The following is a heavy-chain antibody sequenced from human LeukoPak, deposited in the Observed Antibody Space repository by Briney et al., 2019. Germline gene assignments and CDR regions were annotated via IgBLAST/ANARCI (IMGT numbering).Heavy chain of an antibody. Sequence: GGSLRLSCAASGFTFSSYGMSWVRQAPGKGLEWVSAISGSGGSTYYADSVKGRFTISRDNSKNTLYLQMNSLRAEDTAVYYCAKDPIYYGSGSYYPPFGNWFDPWGQGTLVTVSS. V-gene: IGHV3-23*01. CDR3: AKDPIYYGSGSYYPPFGNWFDP. CDR2: ISGSGGST. D-gene: IGHD3-10*01. J-gene: IGHJ5*02. CDR1: GFTFSSYG.